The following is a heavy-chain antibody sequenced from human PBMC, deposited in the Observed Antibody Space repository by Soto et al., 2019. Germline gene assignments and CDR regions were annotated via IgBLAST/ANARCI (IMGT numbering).Heavy chain of an antibody. V-gene: IGHV5-51*01. J-gene: IGHJ3*02. CDR3: ARYCSGGSCYYDAFDI. Sequence: LKISCKGSGYSFTSYWIGWVRQMPGKGLEWMGIIYPGDSDTRYSPSFQGQVTISADKSISTAYLQWSSLKASDTAMYYCARYCSGGSCYYDAFDIWGQGTMVTVSS. CDR2: IYPGDSDT. CDR1: GYSFTSYW. D-gene: IGHD2-15*01.